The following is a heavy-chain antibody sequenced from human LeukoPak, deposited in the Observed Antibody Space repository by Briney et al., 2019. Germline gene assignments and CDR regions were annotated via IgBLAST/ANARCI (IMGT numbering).Heavy chain of an antibody. V-gene: IGHV1-18*01. Sequence: ASVKVSCKASGYTFNSDGISWVRQAPGQGLEWMGWISAYNGNTNYAQKLQGRVTMTTDTSTSTAYMELRSLRSDDTAVYYCAREQYGSGSYYNDYWGQGTLVTVSS. J-gene: IGHJ4*02. D-gene: IGHD3-10*01. CDR2: ISAYNGNT. CDR3: AREQYGSGSYYNDY. CDR1: GYTFNSDG.